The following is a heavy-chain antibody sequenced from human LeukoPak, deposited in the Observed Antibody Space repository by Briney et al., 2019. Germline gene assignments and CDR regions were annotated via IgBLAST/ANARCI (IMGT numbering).Heavy chain of an antibody. Sequence: PSETLSLTCTVSGDSISSYYWSWIRQPPGKGLEWIGYIYYSGGTDYNPSLKSRVTISVDTSKNQFSLKRRSVTAADTAVYYCARHVTISGPYDASDIWGQGTMVTVSP. CDR3: ARHVTISGPYDASDI. CDR2: IYYSGGT. D-gene: IGHD5-24*01. V-gene: IGHV4-59*08. CDR1: GDSISSYY. J-gene: IGHJ3*02.